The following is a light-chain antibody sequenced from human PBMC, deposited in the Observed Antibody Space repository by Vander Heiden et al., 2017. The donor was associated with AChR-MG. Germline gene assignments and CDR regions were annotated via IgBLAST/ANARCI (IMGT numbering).Light chain of an antibody. Sequence: SYVLTQAPSGSVAPGQTATVTCGVNDIVSTVVPWYQQKTGEAPGVVIYDDSDRTSGIPERCSGSNSGATATVTISRVEAGDEATYYCQVWDSISNHVVFGRGTRLTVL. CDR1: DIVSTV. J-gene: IGLJ3*02. CDR2: DDS. V-gene: IGLV3-21*02. CDR3: QVWDSISNHVV.